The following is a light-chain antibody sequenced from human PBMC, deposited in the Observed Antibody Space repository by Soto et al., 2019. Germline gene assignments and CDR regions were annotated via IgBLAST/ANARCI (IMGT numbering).Light chain of an antibody. CDR2: RNN. Sequence: QSVLTQPPSASGTPGQRGTISCSGSSSNIGSNYVYWYQQVPGTSPKIIIYRNNQRPSGVPDRFSGSKSGTSASLAISGLRSEDEAFYYCTSWDDSLSAVVFGGGTKLTV. J-gene: IGLJ2*01. V-gene: IGLV1-47*01. CDR3: TSWDDSLSAVV. CDR1: SSNIGSNY.